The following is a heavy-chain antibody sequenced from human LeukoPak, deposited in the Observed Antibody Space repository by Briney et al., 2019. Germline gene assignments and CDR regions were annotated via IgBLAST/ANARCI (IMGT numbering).Heavy chain of an antibody. D-gene: IGHD3-10*01. CDR3: ARGYYYGSGSYSPLFDP. V-gene: IGHV1-69*01. CDR1: GGTFSSYA. Sequence: GASVKVSCKASGGTFSSYAISWVRQAPGQGLEWMGGIIPIFGTANYAQKFQGRVTITADESTSTAYMELSSLRSEDTAVYFCARGYYYGSGSYSPLFDPWGQGTRVTVSS. J-gene: IGHJ5*02. CDR2: IIPIFGTA.